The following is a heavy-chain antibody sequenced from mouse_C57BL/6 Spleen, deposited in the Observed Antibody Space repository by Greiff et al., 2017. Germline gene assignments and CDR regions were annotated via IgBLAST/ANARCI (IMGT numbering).Heavy chain of an antibody. CDR3: TREGDGSSPYYFDY. CDR1: GFTFSSYA. D-gene: IGHD1-1*01. V-gene: IGHV5-9-1*02. CDR2: ISSGGDYI. Sequence: EVQRVESGEGLVKPGGSLKLSCAASGFTFSSYAMSWVRQTPEKRLEWVAYISSGGDYIYYADTVKGRFTISRDNARNTLYLQMSSLKSEDTAMYYCTREGDGSSPYYFDYWGQGTTLTVS. J-gene: IGHJ2*01.